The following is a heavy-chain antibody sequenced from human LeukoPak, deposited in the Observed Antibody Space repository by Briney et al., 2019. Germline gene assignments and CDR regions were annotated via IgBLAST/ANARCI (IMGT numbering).Heavy chain of an antibody. CDR2: ISGSGGSP. V-gene: IGHV3-23*01. CDR3: AKEVVVDYYFDY. J-gene: IGHJ4*02. Sequence: SGGSLRLSCAASGFTFSSYAMSWVRQAPGKGLEWVSAISGSGGSPYYADSVKGRFTISRDNSKNTLYLQMNSLRAEDTAVYYCAKEVVVDYYFDYWGQGTLVTVSS. D-gene: IGHD2-15*01. CDR1: GFTFSSYA.